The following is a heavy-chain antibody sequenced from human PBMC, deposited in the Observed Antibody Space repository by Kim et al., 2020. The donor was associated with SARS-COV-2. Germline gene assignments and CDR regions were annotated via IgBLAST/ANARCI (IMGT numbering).Heavy chain of an antibody. CDR2: IYYSGRT. CDR3: ARAYDSSGYYYWYFDL. D-gene: IGHD3-22*01. V-gene: IGHV4-59*13. J-gene: IGHJ2*01. Sequence: ETLSLTCTVSGDSIISYYWSWIRLPPGKGLDWIGYIYYSGRTNYNPSLKSRVTISVDTSKNQFSLKLSSVTAADTAVYYCARAYDSSGYYYWYFDLWGRGTLVTVSS. CDR1: GDSIISYY.